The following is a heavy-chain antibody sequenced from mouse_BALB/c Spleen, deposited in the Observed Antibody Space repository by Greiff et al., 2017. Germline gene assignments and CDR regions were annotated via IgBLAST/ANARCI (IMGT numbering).Heavy chain of an antibody. CDR3: TRDGELGYYRYEGLDAMDY. Sequence: EVQLVESGGGLVKPGGSLKLSCAASGFTFSSYTMSWVRQTPEKGLEWVATISSGGSYTYYPDSVKGRFTISRDNATNTLYLQMSSLKSEDTAMYYCTRDGELGYYRYEGLDAMDYWGQGTSVTVSS. D-gene: IGHD2-14*01. V-gene: IGHV5-6-4*01. J-gene: IGHJ4*01. CDR2: ISSGGSYT. CDR1: GFTFSSYT.